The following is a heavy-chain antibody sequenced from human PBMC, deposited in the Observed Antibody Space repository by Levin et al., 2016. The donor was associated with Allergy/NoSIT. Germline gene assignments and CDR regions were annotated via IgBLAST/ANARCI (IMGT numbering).Heavy chain of an antibody. D-gene: IGHD5-12*01. CDR1: GGSISSGSYY. CDR3: ARGGFGFDP. Sequence: SETLSLTCTVSGGSISSGSYYWSWIRQPAGKGLEWIGRIYTSGSTNYNPSLKSRVTISVDTSKNQFSLKLSSVTAADTAVYYCARGGFGFDPWGQGTLVTVSS. V-gene: IGHV4-61*02. J-gene: IGHJ5*02. CDR2: IYTSGST.